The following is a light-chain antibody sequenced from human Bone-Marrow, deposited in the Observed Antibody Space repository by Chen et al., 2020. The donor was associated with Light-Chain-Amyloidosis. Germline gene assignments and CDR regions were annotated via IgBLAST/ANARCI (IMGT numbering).Light chain of an antibody. CDR3: SSYTITNTLV. CDR1: RSDVGGDNH. Sequence: QSALTKPAAVSGSPGQSIHLSCTGTRSDVGGDNHVAWYQQHPDQAPKLTIYEVTNRPSWVPDRFSGSKSDNTASMTISGLQTEDEANYFCSSYTITNTLVFGSGTRVTVL. V-gene: IGLV2-14*01. CDR2: EVT. J-gene: IGLJ1*01.